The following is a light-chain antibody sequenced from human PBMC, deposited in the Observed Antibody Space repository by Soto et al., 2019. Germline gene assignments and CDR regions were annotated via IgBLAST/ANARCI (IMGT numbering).Light chain of an antibody. CDR3: QQYGSSPPT. V-gene: IGKV3-20*01. CDR2: SAS. J-gene: IGKJ1*01. Sequence: EIGLMQSPGTLSLSPGERVVLSCRASQSVNKNYLAWYQRKPGRAPRLLIYSASSRATGIRDRFIGSGSGTDFTLTITRLEPEDFAVYFCQQYGSSPPTFGQGTKVEFK. CDR1: QSVNKNY.